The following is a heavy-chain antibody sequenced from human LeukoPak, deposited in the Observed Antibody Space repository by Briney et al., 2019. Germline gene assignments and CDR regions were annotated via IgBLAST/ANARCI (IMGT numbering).Heavy chain of an antibody. J-gene: IGHJ4*02. D-gene: IGHD2-15*01. CDR1: GFTFSSYA. Sequence: GGSLRLSCAASGFTFSSYAMSWVRQAPGKGLEWVSAISGSGGSTYYADSVKGRFTISRDNSKNTLYLQMNSLRAEDTAVYYCAKDQGGYCSGGSCYSPYFDYWGQGTLVAVSS. CDR3: AKDQGGYCSGGSCYSPYFDY. V-gene: IGHV3-23*01. CDR2: ISGSGGST.